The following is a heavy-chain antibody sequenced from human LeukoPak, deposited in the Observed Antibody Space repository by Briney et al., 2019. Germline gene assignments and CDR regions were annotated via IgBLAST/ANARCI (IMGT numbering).Heavy chain of an antibody. D-gene: IGHD6-19*01. CDR2: ISYDGSNK. Sequence: GGSLRLSCAASGFTFSSYGMHWVRQPPGKGLEWVAVISYDGSNKYYADSVKGRFTISRDNSKNTLYLQMNSLRAEDTAVYYCAKEGRPGSIAVAGANWFDPWGQGTLVTVSS. V-gene: IGHV3-30*18. CDR1: GFTFSSYG. CDR3: AKEGRPGSIAVAGANWFDP. J-gene: IGHJ5*02.